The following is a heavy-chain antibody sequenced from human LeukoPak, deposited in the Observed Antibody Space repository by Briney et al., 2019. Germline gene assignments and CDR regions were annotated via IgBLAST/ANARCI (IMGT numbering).Heavy chain of an antibody. Sequence: SETLSLTCTVSGGSISSGNYYWSWIRQPAGKGLEWIGHIYTSGSTNYNPSLKSRVTISVDTSKNQFSLKLSSVTAADTAVYYCARAVAVASYYYYMNVWGKGTTVTVSS. CDR1: GGSISSGNYY. CDR3: ARAVAVASYYYYMNV. V-gene: IGHV4-61*09. J-gene: IGHJ6*03. D-gene: IGHD6-19*01. CDR2: IYTSGST.